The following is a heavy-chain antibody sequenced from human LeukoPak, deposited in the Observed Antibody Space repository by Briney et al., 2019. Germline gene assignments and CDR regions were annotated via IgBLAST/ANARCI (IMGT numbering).Heavy chain of an antibody. J-gene: IGHJ5*02. CDR3: AREKYCSSTSCYPLFDP. CDR2: IKEDGSGK. D-gene: IGHD2-2*01. V-gene: IGHV3-7*01. CDR1: GFTFSTYW. Sequence: PGGSLRLSCAASGFTFSTYWMSWVRQAPGKGLEWVANIKEDGSGKYYVDSVKGRFSISRDNAKNSLYLQINSLRAEDTAVYYCAREKYCSSTSCYPLFDPWGQGTLVTVSS.